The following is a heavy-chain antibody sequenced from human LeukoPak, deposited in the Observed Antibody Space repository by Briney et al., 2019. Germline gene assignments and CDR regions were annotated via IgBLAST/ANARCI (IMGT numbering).Heavy chain of an antibody. Sequence: GASVKVSCKVSGYTLTELSMHWVRQAPGKGLEWMGGFDPEDGETIYAQKFQGRVTMTEDTSTDTAYMELSSLRSEDTAVYYCAKDSRESSGHFPYYYYYHYGLDVWGQGTTVTVSS. V-gene: IGHV1-24*01. CDR2: FDPEDGET. CDR3: AKDSRESSGHFPYYYYYHYGLDV. D-gene: IGHD3-22*01. CDR1: GYTLTELS. J-gene: IGHJ6*02.